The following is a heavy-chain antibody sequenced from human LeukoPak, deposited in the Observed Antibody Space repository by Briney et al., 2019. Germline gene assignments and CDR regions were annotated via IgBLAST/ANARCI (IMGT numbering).Heavy chain of an antibody. V-gene: IGHV4-59*11. CDR3: ARESGYDRDFDY. CDR2: IYYSGST. CDR1: GGSISSHY. D-gene: IGHD5-12*01. Sequence: SETLSLTCTVSGGSISSHYWSWIRQPPGKGLEWIGYIYYSGSTNYNPSLKSRVTISVDTSKNQFSLKLSSVTAADTAVYYCARESGYDRDFDYWGQGTLVTVSS. J-gene: IGHJ4*02.